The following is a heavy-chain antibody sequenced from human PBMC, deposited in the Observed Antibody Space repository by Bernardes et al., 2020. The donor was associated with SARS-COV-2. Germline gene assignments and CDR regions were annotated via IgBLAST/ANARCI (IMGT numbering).Heavy chain of an antibody. CDR1: GLTISSYW. CDR2: INSDGSST. J-gene: IGHJ4*02. V-gene: IGHV3-74*01. D-gene: IGHD2-21*02. CDR3: ARVARAYCGGDCYLDS. Sequence: GGSLRLSCAASGLTISSYWMHWVRQTPGKGLVWVSRINSDGSSTSYADSVKGRFTISRDNAKNTLYLQMNSLRAEDTAVYFCARVARAYCGGDCYLDSWGQGVLVTVSA.